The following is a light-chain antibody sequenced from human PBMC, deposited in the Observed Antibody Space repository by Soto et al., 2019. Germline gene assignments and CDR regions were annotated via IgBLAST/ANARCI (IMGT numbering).Light chain of an antibody. CDR3: QHCFTVPYT. CDR2: DAS. J-gene: IGKJ2*01. Sequence: DIQMTQSPSSLSASVGDRITITCQASQDVSNRLNWYHQKPGKAPNLLIYDASNLAAGVPSGFSGSGSGTDFTFTISSLQPEDIRTYYCQHCFTVPYTFGQGTKLEIK. CDR1: QDVSNR. V-gene: IGKV1-33*01.